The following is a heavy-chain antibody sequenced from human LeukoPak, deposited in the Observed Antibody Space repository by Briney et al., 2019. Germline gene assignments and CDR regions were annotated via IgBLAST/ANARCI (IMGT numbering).Heavy chain of an antibody. CDR1: GYTFTGYY. CDR2: INPNSGGT. CDR3: ARDSRIVGARTIGSLGY. Sequence: GASVKVSCKASGYTFTGYYMHWVRQAPGQGLEWMGWINPNSGGTNYAQKFQGRVTMTRDTSISTAYMELSRLRSDDTAVYYCARDSRIVGARTIGSLGYWGQGTLVTVSS. D-gene: IGHD1-26*01. J-gene: IGHJ4*02. V-gene: IGHV1-2*02.